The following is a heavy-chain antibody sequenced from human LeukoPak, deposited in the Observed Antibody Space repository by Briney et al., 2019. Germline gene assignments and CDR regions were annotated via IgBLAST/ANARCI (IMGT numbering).Heavy chain of an antibody. CDR2: IWNDGTNK. D-gene: IGHD3-10*01. J-gene: IGHJ4*02. Sequence: GGSLRLSCAASGFTFRSYGMHWVRQAPGKGLEWVAIIWNDGTNKYYADSVKGRFTISRDNSKNTLYLQMNSLRVEDTAVYYCASGRMVRGVTISYYFDYWGQGTLVTVPS. CDR1: GFTFRSYG. CDR3: ASGRMVRGVTISYYFDY. V-gene: IGHV3-33*01.